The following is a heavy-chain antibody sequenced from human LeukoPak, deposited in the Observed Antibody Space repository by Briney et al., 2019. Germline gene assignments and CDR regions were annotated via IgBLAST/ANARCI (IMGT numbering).Heavy chain of an antibody. CDR2: IIPIFGTA. CDR1: VGTFISYA. Sequence: SVKVSCKASVGTFISYAISWVRQAPGQGLEWMGGIIPIFGTANYAQKFQGRVTITADESTSTAYMELSSLRSEDTAVYYCASNYYDSSGYSRPFDYWGQGTLVTVSS. D-gene: IGHD3-22*01. V-gene: IGHV1-69*13. CDR3: ASNYYDSSGYSRPFDY. J-gene: IGHJ4*02.